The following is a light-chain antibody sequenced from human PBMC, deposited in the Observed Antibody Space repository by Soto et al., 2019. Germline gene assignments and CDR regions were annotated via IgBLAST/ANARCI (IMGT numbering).Light chain of an antibody. CDR3: QQYDKWPLT. Sequence: EIVMTQSPATLSVSPGERASLSCRASQSISTNLAWYQQKPGQAPRLLIYGASIRATGIPARFSGSGSGTEFTLTISSPQSEDFAVYYCQQYDKWPLTFGPGTKVDIE. CDR1: QSISTN. CDR2: GAS. J-gene: IGKJ3*01. V-gene: IGKV3-15*01.